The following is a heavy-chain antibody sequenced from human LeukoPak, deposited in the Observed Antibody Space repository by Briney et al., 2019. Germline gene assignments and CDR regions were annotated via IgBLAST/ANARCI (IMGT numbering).Heavy chain of an antibody. CDR1: GYSINNCW. V-gene: IGHV5-51*01. Sequence: GESLKISCKGSGYSINNCWIGWVRQMPGKGLEWMGIIYPADSDIRYSPSFQGQVTISADKSISTAYLQWSSLKALDTAMYYCARQEYCSGGSCYTWFDPWGQGTLVTVSS. CDR2: IYPADSDI. CDR3: ARQEYCSGGSCYTWFDP. J-gene: IGHJ5*02. D-gene: IGHD2-15*01.